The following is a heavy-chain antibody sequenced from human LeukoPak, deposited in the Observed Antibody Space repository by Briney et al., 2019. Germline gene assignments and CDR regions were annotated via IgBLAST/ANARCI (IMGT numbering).Heavy chain of an antibody. CDR2: ISGSGGST. CDR1: GFTFSSYA. V-gene: IGHV3-23*01. Sequence: PGGSLRLSCAASGFTFSSYAVSWVRQAPGKGRGWVSAISGSGGSTYYADSVKGRFTVSRDNSKNTLYLQMNSLRAEDTAVYYCAKAGSPSPLYYFDYWGQGTLVTVSS. J-gene: IGHJ4*02. CDR3: AKAGSPSPLYYFDY. D-gene: IGHD1-26*01.